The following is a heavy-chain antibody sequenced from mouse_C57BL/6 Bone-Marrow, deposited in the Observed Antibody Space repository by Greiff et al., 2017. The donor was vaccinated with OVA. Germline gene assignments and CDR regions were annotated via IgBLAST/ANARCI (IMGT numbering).Heavy chain of an antibody. CDR1: GFTFSNYW. CDR3: TGSIVPRTNYYFDY. V-gene: IGHV6-3*01. D-gene: IGHD4-1*01. J-gene: IGHJ2*01. CDR2: IRLKSDNYAT. Sequence: EVKLEESGGGLVQPGGSMKLSCVASGFTFSNYWMNWVRQSPEKGLEWVAQIRLKSDNYATHYAESVKGRFTISRDDSKSSVYLQMNNLRAEDTGIYYCTGSIVPRTNYYFDYWGQGTTLTVSS.